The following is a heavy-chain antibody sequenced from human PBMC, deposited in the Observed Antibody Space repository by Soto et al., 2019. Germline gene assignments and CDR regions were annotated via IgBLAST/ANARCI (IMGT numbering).Heavy chain of an antibody. Sequence: GDALNISCKGSGYSFTSYWISWVRQMPGEGLEWMGRIDPSDSYTNYSPSFQGHVTISADKSISTAYLQWSSLKASDTAMYYCARFGDYYDSSGPGYYYYGMDFWGKGTTVIVSS. CDR1: GYSFTSYW. CDR3: ARFGDYYDSSGPGYYYYGMDF. V-gene: IGHV5-10-1*01. CDR2: IDPSDSYT. D-gene: IGHD3-22*01. J-gene: IGHJ6*04.